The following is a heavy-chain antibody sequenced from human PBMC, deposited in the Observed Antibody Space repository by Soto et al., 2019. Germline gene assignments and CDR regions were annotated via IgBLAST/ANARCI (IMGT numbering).Heavy chain of an antibody. CDR2: ISWNSGSI. V-gene: IGHV3-9*01. CDR3: AKASGIAVAGPRYFDY. D-gene: IGHD6-19*01. J-gene: IGHJ4*02. CDR1: GFTFDDYA. Sequence: PGGSLRLSCAASGFTFDDYAMHWVRQAPGKGLEWVSGISWNSGSIGYADSVKGRFTISRDNAKNSLYLQMNSLRAEDTALYYCAKASGIAVAGPRYFDYWGQGTLVTVSS.